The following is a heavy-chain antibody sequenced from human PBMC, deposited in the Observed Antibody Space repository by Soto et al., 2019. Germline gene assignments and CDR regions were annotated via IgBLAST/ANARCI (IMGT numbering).Heavy chain of an antibody. Sequence: VQLVESGGGLVQPGGSLRLSCAASGFTFSDFYMSWIRQAPGEGLEWVSYISSSGSTIYYADSVKGRFTISRDNAKNALYLQMTSLRAEDTAVYYCARSSYYYDSRGLHYWGQGTLVTVSS. V-gene: IGHV3-11*01. D-gene: IGHD3-22*01. CDR1: GFTFSDFY. CDR3: ARSSYYYDSRGLHY. J-gene: IGHJ4*02. CDR2: ISSSGSTI.